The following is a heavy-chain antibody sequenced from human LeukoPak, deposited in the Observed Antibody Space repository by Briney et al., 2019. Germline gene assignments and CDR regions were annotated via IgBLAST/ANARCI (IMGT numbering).Heavy chain of an antibody. J-gene: IGHJ3*01. CDR1: GFTFSNYG. CDR3: ARKGAGLDAFDL. Sequence: GGSLRLSCAASGFTFSNYGMSWVRQAPGKGLEGVSSISRSSGSTHYADSVKGRFVISRDTSKNTLHLQMNSLTAGDTAVYYCARKGAGLDAFDLWGQGTVVTVSS. CDR2: ISRSSGST. D-gene: IGHD3/OR15-3a*01. V-gene: IGHV3-23*01.